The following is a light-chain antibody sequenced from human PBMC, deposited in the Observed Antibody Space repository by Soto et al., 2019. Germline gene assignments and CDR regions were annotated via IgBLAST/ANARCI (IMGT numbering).Light chain of an antibody. V-gene: IGLV2-23*02. Sequence: QSALTQPASVSGSPGQSITISCTGTSSDVWSYNLVSWYQQHPGKAPKLMIYEVSKRPSGVSNRFSGSKSGNTASLTISGLQAEDEADYYCCSYAGSSYVFGTGTKLTVL. J-gene: IGLJ1*01. CDR1: SSDVWSYNL. CDR3: CSYAGSSYV. CDR2: EVS.